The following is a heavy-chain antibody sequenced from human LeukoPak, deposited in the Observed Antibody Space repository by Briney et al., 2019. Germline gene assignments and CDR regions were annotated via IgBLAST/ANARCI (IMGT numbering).Heavy chain of an antibody. Sequence: GGSLRLSCAASGFRFSRHWMDWVRQAPGKGLEWVANINEDGSVNNYVDSVRGRFTVSRDNAKNSLYLQMNSLRGEDTAVYYCMAESSSPWEGYWGQGTLVTVSS. D-gene: IGHD6-6*01. V-gene: IGHV3-7*01. CDR2: INEDGSVN. CDR1: GFRFSRHW. J-gene: IGHJ4*02. CDR3: MAESSSPWEGY.